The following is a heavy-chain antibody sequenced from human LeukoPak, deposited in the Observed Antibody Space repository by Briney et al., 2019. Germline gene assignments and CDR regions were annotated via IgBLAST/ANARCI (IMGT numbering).Heavy chain of an antibody. Sequence: GGSLRLSCAASGFTFSTYSMNWVRQAPGKGLVWVSRMNNDGSGTTYADSVRGRFTISRDNAKNTLYLQMNSLRVEDTAVYFCAREIMVSREWYFDLWGRGTLVTVAS. CDR2: MNNDGSGT. J-gene: IGHJ2*01. V-gene: IGHV3-74*01. D-gene: IGHD2-21*01. CDR3: AREIMVSREWYFDL. CDR1: GFTFSTYS.